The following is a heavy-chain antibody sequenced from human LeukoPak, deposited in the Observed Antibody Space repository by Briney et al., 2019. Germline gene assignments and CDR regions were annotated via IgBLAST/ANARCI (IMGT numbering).Heavy chain of an antibody. CDR2: ISYDGTST. CDR3: ARDHIRDVGPNMLIGY. J-gene: IGHJ4*02. V-gene: IGHV3-30-3*01. Sequence: GGSLRLSCAGSGFTFRSYAMNWVRQAPGKGLEWVALISYDGTSTYYAEAVRGRFTISRDNSKNTMYLQMNSLSPDDTSVYFCARDHIRDVGPNMLIGYWGQGTLITVSS. D-gene: IGHD2-8*01. CDR1: GFTFRSYA.